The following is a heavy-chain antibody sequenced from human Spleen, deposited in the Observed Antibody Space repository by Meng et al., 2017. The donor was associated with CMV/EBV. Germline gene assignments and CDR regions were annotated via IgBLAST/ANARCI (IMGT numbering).Heavy chain of an antibody. J-gene: IGHJ6*02. D-gene: IGHD2-2*01. CDR1: GGTLNTYA. CDR3: ARGTDCSTTICSPYYYYGVDV. Sequence: SVKVSCKASGGTLNTYAISWVRQAPGQGLEWMGGIIPVFGAANYAQRFQGRVTITTDESTSTAYMELSSLRSEDTAVYYCARGTDCSTTICSPYYYYGVDVWGQGTTVTVSS. CDR2: IIPVFGAA. V-gene: IGHV1-69*05.